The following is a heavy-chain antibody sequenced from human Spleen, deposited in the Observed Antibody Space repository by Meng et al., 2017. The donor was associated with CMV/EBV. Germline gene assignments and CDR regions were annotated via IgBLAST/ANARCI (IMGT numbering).Heavy chain of an antibody. CDR3: ERVLSLSEHPFLGFDY. CDR1: GFIFSNYW. J-gene: IGHJ4*02. V-gene: IGHV3-7*01. CDR2: IEHDGSEK. Sequence: GESLKISCAASGFIFSNYWMTWVRQAPGKGLEWVANIEHDGSEKYYVDSVKGRFTLSRDNSLNTLYLQMNDLTGEDTAIYYCERVLSLSEHPFLGFDYWGQGTLVTVSS. D-gene: IGHD7-27*01.